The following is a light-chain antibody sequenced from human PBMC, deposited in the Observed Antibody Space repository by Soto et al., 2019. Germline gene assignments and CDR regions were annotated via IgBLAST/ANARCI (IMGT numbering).Light chain of an antibody. Sequence: EIELTQSPATLSLAPGDRANLSCRASQSVSTKNLAWYQQKPGQAPRLLIFGASSRATGISDRFSGSGSGTDFSLTISRLEPEDFAVYYCQQFGSSPPYTFGQGTKVEIK. V-gene: IGKV3-20*01. CDR1: QSVSTKN. CDR3: QQFGSSPPYT. CDR2: GAS. J-gene: IGKJ2*01.